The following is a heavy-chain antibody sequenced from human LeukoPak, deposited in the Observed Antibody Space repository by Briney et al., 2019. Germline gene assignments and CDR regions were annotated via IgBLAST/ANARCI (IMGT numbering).Heavy chain of an antibody. CDR3: AKDLNPGSYPTDAFDM. Sequence: GGSLRLSCAASGFTFGDFAMHWVRHPPGRGLEWVSGISWNSDNIGYVDSVEGRFTISRDNAKNSLYLQMNSLRPEDTALYYCAKDLNPGSYPTDAFDMWGQGTMVTVSS. D-gene: IGHD3-10*01. V-gene: IGHV3-9*01. CDR2: ISWNSDNI. J-gene: IGHJ3*02. CDR1: GFTFGDFA.